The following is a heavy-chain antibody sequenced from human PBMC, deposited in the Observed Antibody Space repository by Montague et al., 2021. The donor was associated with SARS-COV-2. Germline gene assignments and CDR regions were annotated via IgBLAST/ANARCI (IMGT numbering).Heavy chain of an antibody. CDR3: ARDCRYDVVTYYPDF. CDR1: GASFDSDNFF. Sequence: SETLSLTCTVSGASFDSDNFFWSWIRQPPGKGLEWIGDISYGGSTYYNPPLKSRVTISVHTSKNQLSLNVRSVTAADTAVYYCARDCRYDVVTYYPDFWGQGILVTVSS. CDR2: ISYGGST. V-gene: IGHV4-39*02. D-gene: IGHD3-10*01. J-gene: IGHJ4*02.